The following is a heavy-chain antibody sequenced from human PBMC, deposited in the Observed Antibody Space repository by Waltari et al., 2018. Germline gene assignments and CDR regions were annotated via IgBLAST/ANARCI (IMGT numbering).Heavy chain of an antibody. D-gene: IGHD3-22*01. CDR2: FDPEDSET. CDR1: CYTLTALS. CDR3: ATDGINYYDSSGLGY. V-gene: IGHV1-24*01. J-gene: IGHJ4*02. Sequence: VQLVQSGAEVKKPGASVKVSCKVSCYTLTALSMHSVAQAPGKALEWMGGFDPEDSETIYAQKFQGRVTMTEDTSTDTAYMELSSLRSEDTAVYYCATDGINYYDSSGLGYWGQGTLVTVSS.